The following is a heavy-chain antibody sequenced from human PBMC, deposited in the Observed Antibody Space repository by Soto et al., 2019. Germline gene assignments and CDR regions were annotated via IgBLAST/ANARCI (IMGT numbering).Heavy chain of an antibody. CDR2: ISYDGSNK. CDR1: GFTFSSYG. D-gene: IGHD3-10*01. Sequence: GGSLRLSCAASGFTFSSYGMHWVRQAPGKGLEWVAVISYDGSNKYYADSVKGRFTISRHTTKNTLYLQLNSLRAEDTAVYYCGKSARLGSGRDYFDYWGQGTLVTVSS. V-gene: IGHV3-30*18. CDR3: GKSARLGSGRDYFDY. J-gene: IGHJ4*02.